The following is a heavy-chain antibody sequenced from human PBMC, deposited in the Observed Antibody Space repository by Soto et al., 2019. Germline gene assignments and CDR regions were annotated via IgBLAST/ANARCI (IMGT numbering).Heavy chain of an antibody. V-gene: IGHV1-69*06. D-gene: IGHD3-22*01. CDR1: GGTFGSDA. Sequence: SVKVSCKASGGTFGSDAITWLRQAPGQGLEWVGRIIPIFGTTNYAQNLQGRVTISADKSTLTSYMELHSLTSDDTALYYCARDRTDSGYYTNWLDPWGQGTQVTVSS. CDR2: IIPIFGTT. J-gene: IGHJ5*02. CDR3: ARDRTDSGYYTNWLDP.